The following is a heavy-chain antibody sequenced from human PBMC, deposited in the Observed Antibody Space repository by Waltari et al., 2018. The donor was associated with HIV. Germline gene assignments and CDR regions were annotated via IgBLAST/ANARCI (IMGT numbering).Heavy chain of an antibody. CDR1: GFTFSNHI. CDR2: INPNSGNT. D-gene: IGHD3-22*01. J-gene: IGHJ4*02. CDR3: ARDLIFYYDTSDYYPFDY. Sequence: QVQLLQSGAEVKKPGASVKVSCKASGFTFSNHIVHWLRQAPGQGLEWLGWINPNSGNTIYAQNFQGRVSMTRDTSIRTAYMELSRLRSDDTAVYYCARDLIFYYDTSDYYPFDYWGQGTLVTVSS. V-gene: IGHV1-2*02.